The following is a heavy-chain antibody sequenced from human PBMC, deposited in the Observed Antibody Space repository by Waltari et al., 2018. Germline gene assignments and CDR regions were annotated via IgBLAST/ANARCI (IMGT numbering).Heavy chain of an antibody. CDR3: AVPKQRGLPTFDY. V-gene: IGHV4-39*01. J-gene: IGHJ4*02. CDR1: GGSISSSSYY. Sequence: QLQLQESGPGLVKPSETLSLTCTVSGGSISSSSYYWGWISQPPGKGLEWIGSIYYSGSTYYSPSLKSRVTIAVDTAKNQFSLKLSSVTAADTAVYYCAVPKQRGLPTFDYWGQGTLVTVSS. D-gene: IGHD5-18*01. CDR2: IYYSGST.